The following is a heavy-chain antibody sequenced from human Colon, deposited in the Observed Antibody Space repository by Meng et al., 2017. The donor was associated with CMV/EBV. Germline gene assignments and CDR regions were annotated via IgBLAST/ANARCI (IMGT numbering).Heavy chain of an antibody. J-gene: IGHJ6*02. V-gene: IGHV5-51*01. Sequence: GESLKISCKGSGYSFTSYWIGWVRQMPGKGLEWMGIIYPGDSDTRYSPSFQGQVTISADKSISTAYLQWGSLKASDTAMYYCARRMEQRHYYYYYGMDVWGQGTTVTVSS. D-gene: IGHD1/OR15-1a*01. CDR2: IYPGDSDT. CDR1: GYSFTSYW. CDR3: ARRMEQRHYYYYYGMDV.